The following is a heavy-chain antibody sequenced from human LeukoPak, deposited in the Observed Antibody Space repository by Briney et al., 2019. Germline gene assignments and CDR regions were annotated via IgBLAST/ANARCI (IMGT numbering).Heavy chain of an antibody. V-gene: IGHV3-7*01. Sequence: GGSLRLSCAASGFTFSRHWVNWVRQAPGKGLEWVANMKPDGSEKYYVDSVKGRFTISRDNAKNSLYLQMNSLRVEDTAVYYCLASGGYWGQGTPVTVPS. CDR3: LASGGY. J-gene: IGHJ4*02. CDR2: MKPDGSEK. D-gene: IGHD6-25*01. CDR1: GFTFSRHW.